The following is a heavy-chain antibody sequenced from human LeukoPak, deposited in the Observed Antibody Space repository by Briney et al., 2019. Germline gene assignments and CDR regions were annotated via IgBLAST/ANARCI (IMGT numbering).Heavy chain of an antibody. D-gene: IGHD1-1*01. J-gene: IGHJ3*01. CDR2: IKQDGGEK. CDR3: VGLMKQQLALDAFDV. V-gene: IGHV3-7*02. CDR1: GFIFSKYW. Sequence: GGSLRLSCAASGFIFSKYWMTWVRQVPGKGLEWVANIKQDGGEKYQVDSVKGRFTISRDNANNSLYLQMNSLTVEDTAVYHCVGLMKQQLALDAFDVWGRGTMVTVSS.